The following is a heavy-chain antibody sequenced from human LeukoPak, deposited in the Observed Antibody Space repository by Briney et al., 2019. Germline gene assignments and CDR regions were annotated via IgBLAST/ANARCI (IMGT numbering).Heavy chain of an antibody. CDR1: GGSISSYY. J-gene: IGHJ4*02. Sequence: PSETLSLTCTVSGGSISSYYWSWIRQPAGKGLEWIGRIYTSGSTNYNPSLKSRVTMSVDTSKNQFSLKLSSVTAADTAVYYCARLAQIYDILTGYYPYFDYWGQGTLVTVSS. CDR2: IYTSGST. CDR3: ARLAQIYDILTGYYPYFDY. D-gene: IGHD3-9*01. V-gene: IGHV4-4*07.